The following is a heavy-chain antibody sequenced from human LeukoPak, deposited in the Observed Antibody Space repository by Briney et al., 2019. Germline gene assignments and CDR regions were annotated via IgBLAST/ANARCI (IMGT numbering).Heavy chain of an antibody. V-gene: IGHV3-49*03. CDR1: GFTFGDYA. J-gene: IGHJ4*02. Sequence: GGSLRLSCTASGFTFGDYAMSWFRQAPGKGLEWVGFIRSNLYGGTPEYAASVKGRFTISRDDSNSIAYLEMDSLKTDDTAVYYCTRDQTPYYWGQGTLVTVSS. CDR2: IRSNLYGGTP. CDR3: TRDQTPYY.